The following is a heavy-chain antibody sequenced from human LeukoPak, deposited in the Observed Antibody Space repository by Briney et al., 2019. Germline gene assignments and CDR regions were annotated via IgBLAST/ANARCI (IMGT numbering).Heavy chain of an antibody. D-gene: IGHD1-7*01. V-gene: IGHV1-2*06. Sequence: ASVSVSCKASGYTFTGFYMHWVRQAPGQGLEWMGRVNPNSGGTNYAQKFQGRVTMTRDTSISTAYMELTRLRSDDTAVYYCARLITGTTDGVYYFDSWGQGTLVTVSS. CDR1: GYTFTGFY. CDR3: ARLITGTTDGVYYFDS. CDR2: VNPNSGGT. J-gene: IGHJ4*02.